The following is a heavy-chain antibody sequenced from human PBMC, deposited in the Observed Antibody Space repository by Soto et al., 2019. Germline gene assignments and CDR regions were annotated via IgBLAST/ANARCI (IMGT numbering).Heavy chain of an antibody. Sequence: GGSLRLSCAASGFTFSNAWMSWVRQVPGKGLEWVSTILVDGRAFYVDSVRGRFTISRDTSKNTVYLQMNSLTAGDTALYYCAKATATGGGAFDICGQGTMVTVSS. V-gene: IGHV3-23*01. CDR2: ILVDGRA. D-gene: IGHD2-8*02. J-gene: IGHJ3*02. CDR3: AKATATGGGAFDI. CDR1: GFTFSNAW.